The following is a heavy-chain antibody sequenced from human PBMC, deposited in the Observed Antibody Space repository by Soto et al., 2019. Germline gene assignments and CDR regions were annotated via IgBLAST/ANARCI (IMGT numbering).Heavy chain of an antibody. V-gene: IGHV3-15*01. J-gene: IGHJ5*02. CDR3: AKDFMTNWFDP. CDR2: IKSKTDGGTT. Sequence: EVQLVESGGGLVKPGGSLRLSCAASGFTFSNAWMSWVRQAPGKGLEWVGRIKSKTDGGTTDYAAPVKGRFTISRDDSKNALYLQMNSLRAEDTAVYYCAKDFMTNWFDPWGQGTLVTVSS. CDR1: GFTFSNAW. D-gene: IGHD3-16*01.